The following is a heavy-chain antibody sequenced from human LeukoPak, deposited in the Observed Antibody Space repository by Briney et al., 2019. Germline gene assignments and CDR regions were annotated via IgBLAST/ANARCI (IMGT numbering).Heavy chain of an antibody. D-gene: IGHD3-10*01. CDR1: GGSISSYY. CDR2: IYYSGST. Sequence: SETLSLTCTVSGGSISSYYWSWIRQPPGKGLEWIGYIYYSGSTNYNPSLKSRVTISVDTSKNQFSLKLSSVTAADTAVYYCARGSDSGSYSLGYWGQGTLVTVSS. J-gene: IGHJ4*02. V-gene: IGHV4-59*12. CDR3: ARGSDSGSYSLGY.